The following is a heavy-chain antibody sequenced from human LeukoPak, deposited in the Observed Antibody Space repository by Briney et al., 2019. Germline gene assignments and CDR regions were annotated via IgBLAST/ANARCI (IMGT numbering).Heavy chain of an antibody. CDR1: GASVSSFY. D-gene: IGHD6-19*01. V-gene: IGHV4-59*08. J-gene: IGHJ4*02. CDR3: ARHRSSGREYEYYFDY. CDR2: IYNSGST. Sequence: PSETLSLTCTVSGASVSSFYWSWIRQPPGRGLEWIGYIYNSGSTNYNPSLKSRVTMSVDTSKNQISLKLSSVTAADTAVYYCARHRSSGREYEYYFDYWGQGTLVTVSS.